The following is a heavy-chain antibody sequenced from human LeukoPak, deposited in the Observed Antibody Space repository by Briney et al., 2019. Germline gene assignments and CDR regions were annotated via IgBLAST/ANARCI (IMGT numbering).Heavy chain of an antibody. Sequence: ASVKVSCMASGYTFTTYGISWVRQAPGQGLEWMGWISVYIGNTNYAQKLQGRVTMTTDTTTTTAYMELRSLRSDDTAVYYCARDRWWELLLDYWGQGTLVTVSS. J-gene: IGHJ4*02. D-gene: IGHD1-26*01. CDR3: ARDRWWELLLDY. CDR2: ISVYIGNT. V-gene: IGHV1-18*01. CDR1: GYTFTTYG.